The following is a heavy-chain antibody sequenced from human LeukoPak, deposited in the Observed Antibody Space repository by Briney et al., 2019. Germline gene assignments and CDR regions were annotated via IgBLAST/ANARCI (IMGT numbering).Heavy chain of an antibody. CDR1: GYTFNAYY. CDR2: INPNSGGT. CDR3: ARGLQENLAWLTAFSAFDI. D-gene: IGHD6-19*01. J-gene: IGHJ3*02. Sequence: ASVKVSCKASGYTFNAYYIHWVRQAPGQGLEWMGWINPNSGGTKYAQKFQGRVTLTRDTSVTTAYMELRSLRSDDTAVYYCARGLQENLAWLTAFSAFDIWGQGTMVTVSS. V-gene: IGHV1-2*02.